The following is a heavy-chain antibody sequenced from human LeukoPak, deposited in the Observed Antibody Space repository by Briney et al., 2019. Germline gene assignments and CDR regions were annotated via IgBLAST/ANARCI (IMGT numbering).Heavy chain of an antibody. CDR3: ARGSDDSSGYYSPEYFQH. D-gene: IGHD3-22*01. V-gene: IGHV4-30-4*08. CDR1: GYSISSGYY. J-gene: IGHJ1*01. Sequence: SETLSLTCAVSGYSISSGYYWSWIRPPPGKGLEWIGYIYYSGSTYYNPSLKSRVTISVDTSKNQFSLKLSSVTAADTAVYYCARGSDDSSGYYSPEYFQHWGQGTLVTVSS. CDR2: IYYSGST.